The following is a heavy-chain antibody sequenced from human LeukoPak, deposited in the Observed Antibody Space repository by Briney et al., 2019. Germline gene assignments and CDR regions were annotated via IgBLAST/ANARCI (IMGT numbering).Heavy chain of an antibody. CDR1: GYTFTGYY. CDR3: ARDATIFGVVTNWLDP. Sequence: GASVKVSCKASGYTFTGYYMHWVRQAPGQGLEWMGWINPNSGGTNYAQKFQGRVTMTRDTSISTAYMELSRLRSDDTAVYYCARDATIFGVVTNWLDPWGQGTLVTVSS. D-gene: IGHD3-3*01. J-gene: IGHJ5*02. V-gene: IGHV1-2*02. CDR2: INPNSGGT.